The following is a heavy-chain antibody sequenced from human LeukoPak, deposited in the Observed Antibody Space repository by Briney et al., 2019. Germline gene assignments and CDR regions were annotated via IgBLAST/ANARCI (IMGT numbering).Heavy chain of an antibody. CDR2: IYYSGST. CDR3: ARGSRYYFDY. V-gene: IGHV4-39*07. CDR1: GGSISSSSYY. Sequence: SETLSLTCTVSGGSISSSSYYWGWIRQPPGKGLEWIGSIYYSGSTYYNPSIKSRVTISVDTSKNQFSLKLSSVTAADTAVYYCARGSRYYFDYWGQGTLVTVSS. J-gene: IGHJ4*02.